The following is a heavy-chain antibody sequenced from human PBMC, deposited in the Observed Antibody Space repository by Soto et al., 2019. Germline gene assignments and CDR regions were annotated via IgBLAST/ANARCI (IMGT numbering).Heavy chain of an antibody. J-gene: IGHJ4*02. D-gene: IGHD2-2*01. CDR2: IYYSGST. CDR1: GGSISSGGYY. CDR3: AREPAAATFDY. Sequence: PSETLSLTCTVSGGSISSGGYYWSWIRQHPGKGLEWIGYIYYSGSTYYNPSLKSRVTISVDTSKNQFSLKLSSVTAADTAVYYCAREPAAATFDYWGQGTLVTVSS. V-gene: IGHV4-31*03.